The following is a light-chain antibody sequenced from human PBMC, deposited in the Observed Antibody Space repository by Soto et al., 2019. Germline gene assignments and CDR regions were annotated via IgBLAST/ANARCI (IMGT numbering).Light chain of an antibody. CDR1: QSLLHSNGYTY. V-gene: IGKV2-28*01. CDR2: LGS. Sequence: IVMTQSPLSLPVTPGEPASISCRSSQSLLHSNGYTYLDWYLKKPGQSPQLLIYLGSNRASGVLDRFSGSGSGTDFTLKISRVEAEDVGVYYCMQGLQTPTFGGGTNLEIK. J-gene: IGKJ4*01. CDR3: MQGLQTPT.